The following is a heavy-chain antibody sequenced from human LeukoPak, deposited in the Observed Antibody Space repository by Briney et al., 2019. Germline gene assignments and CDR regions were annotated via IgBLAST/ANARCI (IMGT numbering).Heavy chain of an antibody. CDR1: GYTFTSYD. J-gene: IGHJ3*02. V-gene: IGHV1-8*03. D-gene: IGHD3-22*01. CDR2: MNPNSGNT. Sequence: GASVKVSCKASGYTFTSYDINWVRQATGQGLEWMGWMNPNSGNTGYAQKFQGRVTITRNTSISTAYMELSSLRAEDTAVYYCASGRNYYDSSGYYHRGAFDIWGQGTMVTVSS. CDR3: ASGRNYYDSSGYYHRGAFDI.